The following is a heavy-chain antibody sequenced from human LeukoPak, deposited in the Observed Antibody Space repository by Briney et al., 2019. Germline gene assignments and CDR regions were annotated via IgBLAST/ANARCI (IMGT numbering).Heavy chain of an antibody. CDR1: GYSISSGYY. CDR2: IYHSGST. CDR3: ARYLGSSKFDY. D-gene: IGHD6-13*01. V-gene: IGHV4-38-2*01. Sequence: SETLSLTCAVSGYSISSGYYWGWIRQPPGKGLWWFGSIYHSGSTYYNPSLKGRVTISVDTSKNQFSLKLSSVTAANTAVYYCARYLGSSKFDYWGQGTLVTVSS. J-gene: IGHJ4*02.